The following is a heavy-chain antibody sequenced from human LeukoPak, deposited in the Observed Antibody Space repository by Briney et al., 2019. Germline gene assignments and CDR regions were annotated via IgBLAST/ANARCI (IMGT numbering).Heavy chain of an antibody. CDR3: ARDYDYSLDY. CDR1: GFTFSSYA. J-gene: IGHJ4*02. CDR2: ISGSGGST. V-gene: IGHV3-23*01. D-gene: IGHD4/OR15-4a*01. Sequence: GGSLRLSCAASGFTFSSYAMSWVRQAPGKGLEWVSAISGSGGSTYYADSVKGRFTISRDNAKNSLYLQMNSLGAEDTAVYYCARDYDYSLDYWGQGTLVTVSS.